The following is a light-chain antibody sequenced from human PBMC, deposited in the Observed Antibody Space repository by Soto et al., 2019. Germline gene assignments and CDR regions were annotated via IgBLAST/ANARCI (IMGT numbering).Light chain of an antibody. CDR3: QQRSTWPLFT. J-gene: IGKJ4*01. Sequence: VLTQSPATLFLSPGERATLSCRASQTVSRYLAWYQQKPGQAPRLLIYYASNRATGIPARFSGSGSGTDSTLTISIIEPEDLAVYYCQQRSTWPLFTFGGGTKVEI. CDR1: QTVSRY. CDR2: YAS. V-gene: IGKV3-11*01.